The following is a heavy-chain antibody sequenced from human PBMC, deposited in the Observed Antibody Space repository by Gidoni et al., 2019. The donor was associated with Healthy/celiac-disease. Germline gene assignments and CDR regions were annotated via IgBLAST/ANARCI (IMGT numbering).Heavy chain of an antibody. Sequence: QVQLVQSGAEVKKPGASVKVSCKASGSTFTSYYMHWVRQAPGQGLEWMGIINPSGGSTSYAQKFQGRVTMTRDTSTSTVYMELSSLRSEDTAVYYCALVVPAAMVYYYGMDVWGQGTTVTVSS. CDR2: INPSGGST. CDR3: ALVVPAAMVYYYGMDV. J-gene: IGHJ6*02. D-gene: IGHD2-2*01. CDR1: GSTFTSYY. V-gene: IGHV1-46*01.